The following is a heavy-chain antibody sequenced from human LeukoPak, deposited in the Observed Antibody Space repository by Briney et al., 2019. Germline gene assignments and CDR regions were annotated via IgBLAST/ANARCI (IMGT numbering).Heavy chain of an antibody. Sequence: PSETLSLTCTVSGGSISSGSYFWSWIRQPAGKGLEWIGRIYTSGSTNYNPSLKSRVTMSVDTSKNQFSLKLSSVTAADTAVYYCAREGYCSGGSCYPAFPWGQGTLVTVSS. V-gene: IGHV4-61*02. CDR3: AREGYCSGGSCYPAFP. CDR1: GGSISSGSYF. CDR2: IYTSGST. D-gene: IGHD2-15*01. J-gene: IGHJ5*02.